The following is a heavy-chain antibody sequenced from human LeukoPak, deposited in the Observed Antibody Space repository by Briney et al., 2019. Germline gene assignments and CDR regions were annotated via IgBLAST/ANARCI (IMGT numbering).Heavy chain of an antibody. Sequence: GASVKVSCKASGGTFSNHAISWVRQAPGQGLEWMGVIIPISGTANYAQKFQGRVTITADASTSTVYTELSSLTSDDTAVYYCARWAGDSSAWYPALFDYWGQGTLVTVSS. V-gene: IGHV1-69*13. J-gene: IGHJ4*02. CDR1: GGTFSNHA. CDR3: ARWAGDSSAWYPALFDY. D-gene: IGHD6-13*01. CDR2: IIPISGTA.